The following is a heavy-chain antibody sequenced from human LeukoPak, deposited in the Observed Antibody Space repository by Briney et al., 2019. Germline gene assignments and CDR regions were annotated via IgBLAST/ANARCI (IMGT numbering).Heavy chain of an antibody. Sequence: GGSLRLSCAASGFTFSSYAMSWVRQAPGKGLEWVSGISGSDYRTYYADSVKGRFTISRDNSKNTLYLQMNTLRAEDTAVYYCAKDPNYGSGSYSDYWGQGTLVTVSS. V-gene: IGHV3-23*01. CDR1: GFTFSSYA. J-gene: IGHJ4*02. D-gene: IGHD3-10*01. CDR3: AKDPNYGSGSYSDY. CDR2: ISGSDYRT.